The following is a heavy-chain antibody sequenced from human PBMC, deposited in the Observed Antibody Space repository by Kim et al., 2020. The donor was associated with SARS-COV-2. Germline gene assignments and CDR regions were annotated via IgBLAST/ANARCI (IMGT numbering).Heavy chain of an antibody. J-gene: IGHJ6*02. V-gene: IGHV4-34*01. CDR3: ARGRAGVVPGPILGIGPHYDYYVMDV. CDR2: INHSGST. D-gene: IGHD2-2*02. Sequence: SETLSLTCAVYGGSFSGYHWSWIRQPPGKGLDWIGEINHSGSTNYNPSLKSRVTISVDTPKNQFSLKLRSVTAADTAVYYCARGRAGVVPGPILGIGPHYDYYVMDVWGQGTTVTVSS. CDR1: GGSFSGYH.